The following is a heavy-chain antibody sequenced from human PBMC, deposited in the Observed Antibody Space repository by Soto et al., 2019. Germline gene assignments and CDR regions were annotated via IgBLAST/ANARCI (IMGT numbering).Heavy chain of an antibody. J-gene: IGHJ4*02. V-gene: IGHV3-74*01. CDR3: VRTSLVVSAATREDY. CDR1: GFTFSSYW. D-gene: IGHD2-15*01. CDR2: INSDGSST. Sequence: EVQLVESGGGLVQPGGSLRLSCAASGFTFSSYWMHWVRQAPGKGLVWVSRINSDGSSTSYADSVKGRFTISSYNAKNTLYLQMNSLRAEATAVYYCVRTSLVVSAATREDYWGQGTLVTVSS.